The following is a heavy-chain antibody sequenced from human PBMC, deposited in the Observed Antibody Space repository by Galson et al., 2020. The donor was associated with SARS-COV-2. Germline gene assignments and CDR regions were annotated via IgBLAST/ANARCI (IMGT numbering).Heavy chain of an antibody. J-gene: IGHJ6*02. CDR1: GFTFSSYG. CDR2: ISYDGSNK. V-gene: IGHV3-30*03. CDR3: ARELSHYGMDV. D-gene: IGHD2-2*01. Sequence: GESLKISCAASGFTFSSYGMHWVRQAPGKGLEWVAVISYDGSNKYYADSVKGRFTISRDNSKNTLYLQMNSLRAEDTAVYYCARELSHYGMDVWGQGTTVTVSS.